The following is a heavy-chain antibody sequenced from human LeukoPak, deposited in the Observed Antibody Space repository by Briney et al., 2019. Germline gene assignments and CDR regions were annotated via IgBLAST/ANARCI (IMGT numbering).Heavy chain of an antibody. CDR2: IHAGNGKT. CDR1: GGTFSSYA. V-gene: IGHV1-3*01. CDR3: AGNSPGGSIAEGDWFDP. Sequence: GASVKVSCKASGGTFSSYAISWVRQAPGQRLEWMGWIHAGNGKTKYSQKFQGRVTFIWDTSATTAYMELSSLTSADTAIYYCAGNSPGGSIAEGDWFDPWGQGTLVTVSS. D-gene: IGHD3-16*01. J-gene: IGHJ5*02.